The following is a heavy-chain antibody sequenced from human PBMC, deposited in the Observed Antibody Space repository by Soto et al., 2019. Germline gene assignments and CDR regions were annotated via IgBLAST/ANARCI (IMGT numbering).Heavy chain of an antibody. CDR3: AMDLRQLRLGKYSFKGMDV. CDR2: IVPRFGSP. V-gene: IGHV1-69*06. D-gene: IGHD3-16*01. J-gene: IGHJ6*01. Sequence: QVQLVQSGAEMRKPGSSLRVSCKASGGTFSDFAFSWVRQAPGQGLEWMGGIVPRFGSPNYAQNFGGRVTISADTATSTVYLAASSPPFDDRAAYFCAMDLRQLRLGKYSFKGMDVWGQGTTITVSS. CDR1: GGTFSDFA.